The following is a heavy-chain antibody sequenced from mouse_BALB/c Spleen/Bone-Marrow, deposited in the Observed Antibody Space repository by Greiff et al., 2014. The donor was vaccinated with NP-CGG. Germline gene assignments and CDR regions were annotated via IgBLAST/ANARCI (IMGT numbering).Heavy chain of an antibody. J-gene: IGHJ2*01. CDR2: IYPGDGDT. Sequence: QVQLKESGAELVRPGSSVKISCKASGYAFSSYWMNWVKQRPGQGLEGIGQIYPGDGDTNYNGKFKGKAILTADKSSSTAYMQLSSLTSEDSAVYFCARRGYYGSSYYFDYWGQGTTLTVSS. CDR3: ARRGYYGSSYYFDY. D-gene: IGHD1-1*01. CDR1: GYAFSSYW. V-gene: IGHV1-80*01.